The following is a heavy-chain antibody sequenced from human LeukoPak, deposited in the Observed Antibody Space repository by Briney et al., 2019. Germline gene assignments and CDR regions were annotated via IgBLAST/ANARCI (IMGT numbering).Heavy chain of an antibody. V-gene: IGHV3-23*01. CDR3: AKGGERSSTWLDY. CDR2: ISGSGGST. Sequence: GGSLRLSCAASGFTFSSYAMSWVRQAPGKGLEWVSAISGSGGSTYYADSVKGRFTISRDNAKNSLYLQLNNLRADDTAVYYCAKGGERSSTWLDYWGQGTLVTVSS. J-gene: IGHJ4*02. CDR1: GFTFSSYA. D-gene: IGHD6-13*01.